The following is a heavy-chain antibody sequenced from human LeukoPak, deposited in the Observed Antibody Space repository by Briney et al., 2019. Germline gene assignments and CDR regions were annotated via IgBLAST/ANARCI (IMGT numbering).Heavy chain of an antibody. CDR1: GFTFGDYP. J-gene: IGHJ4*02. CDR2: IRSKAYGGPT. CDR3: TRVLAWRGDYVRRWPAY. V-gene: IGHV3-49*04. Sequence: GGSLRLSCTASGFTFGDYPMSWVRQAPGKGLEWVGFIRSKAYGGPTEYAASVKVRFTISRDDSKSIAYLQMNSLKTEDTAVYYCTRVLAWRGDYVRRWPAYWGQGTLVTVSS. D-gene: IGHD4-17*01.